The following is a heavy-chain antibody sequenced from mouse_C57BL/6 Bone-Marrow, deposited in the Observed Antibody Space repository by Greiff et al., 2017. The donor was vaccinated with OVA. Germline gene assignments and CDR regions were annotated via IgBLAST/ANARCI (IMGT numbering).Heavy chain of an antibody. V-gene: IGHV1-19*01. Sequence: VQLKQSGPVLVKPGASVKMSCKASGYTFTDYYMNWVKQSHGKSLEWIGVINPYNGGTSYNQKFKGKATLTVDKSSSTAYMELNSLTSEDSAVYYCALPPHYYAMDYWGQGTSVTVSS. CDR1: GYTFTDYY. J-gene: IGHJ4*01. CDR3: ALPPHYYAMDY. CDR2: INPYNGGT.